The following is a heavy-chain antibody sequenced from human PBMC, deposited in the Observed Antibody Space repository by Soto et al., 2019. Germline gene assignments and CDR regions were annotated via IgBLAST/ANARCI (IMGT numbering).Heavy chain of an antibody. CDR2: IYYSGST. V-gene: IGHV4-59*01. Sequence: SETLSLTCTVSGGSISSYYWSWIRQPPGKGLEWIGYIYYSGSTNYNPSLKSRVTIPVDTSKNQFSLKLSSVTAADTAVYYCARQDGDAPFDYWGQGTLVTVSS. CDR3: ARQDGDAPFDY. J-gene: IGHJ4*02. CDR1: GGSISSYY. D-gene: IGHD4-17*01.